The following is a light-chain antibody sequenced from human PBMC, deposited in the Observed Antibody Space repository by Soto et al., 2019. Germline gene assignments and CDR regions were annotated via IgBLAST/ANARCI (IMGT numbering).Light chain of an antibody. Sequence: DIVMTQSPDSLAVSLGERATINCKSSQSFLYSSNNKNYLAWYQQKPGQPPKLLIYWASTRESGVPDRFSGSGSGTDFTLTISSLQAEDVAVYYCHQYYTAPPTFGQGTMVDIK. CDR1: QSFLYSSNNKNY. CDR3: HQYYTAPPT. J-gene: IGKJ1*01. CDR2: WAS. V-gene: IGKV4-1*01.